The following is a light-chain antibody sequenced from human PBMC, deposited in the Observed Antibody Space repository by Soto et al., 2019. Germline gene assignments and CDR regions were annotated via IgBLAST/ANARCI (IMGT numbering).Light chain of an antibody. CDR2: DAS. J-gene: IGKJ2*01. Sequence: EIVLTQSPATLSLSPGDRATLSCRASQSLATYLAWYQQKPGQAPRLLIYDASIRATGVQMRFSGSGSGTDFTLTINNLEPEDFAVYYCQQRSNWPPETFGQGTKVELK. CDR3: QQRSNWPPET. V-gene: IGKV3-11*01. CDR1: QSLATY.